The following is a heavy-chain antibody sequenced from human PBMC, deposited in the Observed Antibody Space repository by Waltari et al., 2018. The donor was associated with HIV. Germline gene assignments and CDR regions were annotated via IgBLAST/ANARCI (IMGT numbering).Heavy chain of an antibody. Sequence: SGPGLVKPSGTLSLTCAVSGGSISSSNWWSWVRQPPGKGLEWIGEIYHSGSTNYNPSLKSRVTISVDKSKNQFSLKLSSVTAADTAVYYCARVPKPLRFLEWSLNGGNWFDPWGQGTLVTVSS. CDR1: GGSISSSNW. D-gene: IGHD3-3*01. CDR3: ARVPKPLRFLEWSLNGGNWFDP. V-gene: IGHV4-4*02. J-gene: IGHJ5*02. CDR2: IYHSGST.